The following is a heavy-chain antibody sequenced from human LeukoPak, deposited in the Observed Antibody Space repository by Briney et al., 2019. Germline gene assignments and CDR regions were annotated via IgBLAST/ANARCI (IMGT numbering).Heavy chain of an antibody. CDR3: ARMRGYGTRGYYYYGMDV. D-gene: IGHD5-12*01. J-gene: IGHJ6*02. Sequence: SETLSLTCTVSGGSISSYYWSWIRQPPGKGLEWIGYIYYSGSTNYNPSLKSRVTISVDTSKNQFSLKLSSVTAADTAVYYCARMRGYGTRGYYYYGMDVWGQGTTATVSS. CDR2: IYYSGST. CDR1: GGSISSYY. V-gene: IGHV4-59*08.